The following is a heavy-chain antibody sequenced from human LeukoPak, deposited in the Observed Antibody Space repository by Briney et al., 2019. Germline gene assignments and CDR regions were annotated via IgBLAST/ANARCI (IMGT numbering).Heavy chain of an antibody. CDR2: IYYSGST. V-gene: IGHV4-39*01. Sequence: PSETLSLTCTVSGGSISSSSYYSCWIRQPPGKGLEWIGSIYYSGSTYYNPSLKSRVTISVDTSKNQFSLKLSSVTAADTAVYYCASLEWELLFDYWGQGTLVTVSS. D-gene: IGHD1-26*01. J-gene: IGHJ4*02. CDR3: ASLEWELLFDY. CDR1: GGSISSSSYY.